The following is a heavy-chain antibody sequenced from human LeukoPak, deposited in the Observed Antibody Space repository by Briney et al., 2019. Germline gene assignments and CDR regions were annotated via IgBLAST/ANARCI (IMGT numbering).Heavy chain of an antibody. V-gene: IGHV4-4*07. CDR3: ARVGDSSGGAYYYYMDV. J-gene: IGHJ6*03. CDR2: IYTSGST. CDR1: GGSISSYY. Sequence: SETLSLTCTVSGGSISSYYRSWIRQPAGRGLEWIGRIYTSGSTNYNPSLKSRVTMSVDTSKNQFSLKLSSVTAADTAVYYCARVGDSSGGAYYYYMDVWGKGTTVTVSS. D-gene: IGHD3-22*01.